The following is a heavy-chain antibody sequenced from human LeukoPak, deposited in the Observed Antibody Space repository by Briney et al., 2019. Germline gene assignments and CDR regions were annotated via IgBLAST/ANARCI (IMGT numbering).Heavy chain of an antibody. CDR3: ARDRAGSWFDP. Sequence: VASVKVSCTASGYTFTGYFMHWVRQAPGQGLEWMGWINPTTGGTNYAQKFRGRVTMTRDTSISTGYMELSSLKSDDTAVYYCARDRAGSWFDPWGQGTLVTVSS. CDR2: INPTTGGT. CDR1: GYTFTGYF. J-gene: IGHJ5*02. V-gene: IGHV1-2*02.